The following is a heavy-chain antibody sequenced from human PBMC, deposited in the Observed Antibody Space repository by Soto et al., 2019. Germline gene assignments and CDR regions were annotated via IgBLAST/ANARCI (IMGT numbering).Heavy chain of an antibody. V-gene: IGHV5-51*01. J-gene: IGHJ6*02. CDR2: IYPGDSDT. CDR3: ARSWYSSSWSRSYYYYGMDV. Sequence: PGESLKISCKGSGYSFTIYCIGWVRQMPWKGLEWMGIIYPGDSDTRYSPSFQGQVTISADKSISTAYLQWSSLKASDTAMYYCARSWYSSSWSRSYYYYGMDVWGQGTTVTVS. D-gene: IGHD6-13*01. CDR1: GYSFTIYC.